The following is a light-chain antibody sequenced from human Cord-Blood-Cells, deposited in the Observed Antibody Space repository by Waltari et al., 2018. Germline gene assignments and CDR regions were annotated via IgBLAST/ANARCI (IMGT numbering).Light chain of an antibody. CDR1: QSVSSSF. J-gene: IGKJ1*01. CDR2: GAS. CDR3: QQYGSSPQT. V-gene: IGKV3-20*01. Sequence: EIVLTQSPGTLSLSPGERATLSCRASQSVSSSFLAWYQQKPGQAPRLLIYGASRRATGIPDRFSGGGSRTVFTLTISRLEPEDFAVYYCQQYGSSPQTFGQGTKVEIK.